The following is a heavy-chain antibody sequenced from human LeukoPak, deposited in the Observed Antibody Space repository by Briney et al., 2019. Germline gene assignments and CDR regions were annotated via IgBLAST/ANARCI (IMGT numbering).Heavy chain of an antibody. Sequence: SETLSLTCTVSGGSISSYYWSWIRQPPGKGLEWIGYIYYSGSTNYNPSLKSRVTISVDTSKNQFSLKLNSVTAADTAVYYCARHGSYYFWFDPWGQGTLVTVSS. CDR2: IYYSGST. J-gene: IGHJ5*02. V-gene: IGHV4-59*08. CDR3: ARHGSYYFWFDP. CDR1: GGSISSYY. D-gene: IGHD1-26*01.